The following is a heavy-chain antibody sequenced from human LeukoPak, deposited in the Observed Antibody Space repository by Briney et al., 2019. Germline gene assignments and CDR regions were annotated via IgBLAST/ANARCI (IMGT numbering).Heavy chain of an antibody. CDR3: ARDYDLLSGYYFFDH. V-gene: IGHV1-2*02. Sequence: ASVKVSCKASGHTFTSYGISWVRQAPGQGLEWMGWINPNSGGTNYAQKFQGRVTMTRDTSTSTAYMDLTSLRSDDTAIYYCARDYDLLSGYYFFDHWGQGTLVTVSS. CDR2: INPNSGGT. D-gene: IGHD3-3*01. CDR1: GHTFTSYG. J-gene: IGHJ4*02.